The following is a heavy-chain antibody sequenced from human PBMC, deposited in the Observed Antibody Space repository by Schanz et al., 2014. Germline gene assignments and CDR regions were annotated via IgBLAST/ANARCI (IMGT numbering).Heavy chain of an antibody. D-gene: IGHD3-16*02. CDR3: AKYRYSVFDFDY. CDR1: GFTFTDFA. V-gene: IGHV3-23*01. Sequence: EVQLLESGGDLVQPGGSLRLSCAASGFTFTDFAISWVRQSPGKGLEWVSFISGSGNTKHYPDSVKGRFTISRDNSKNTLYLQMNSLRAEDTAIYYCAKYRYSVFDFDYWGQGTLVTVSS. J-gene: IGHJ4*02. CDR2: ISGSGNTK.